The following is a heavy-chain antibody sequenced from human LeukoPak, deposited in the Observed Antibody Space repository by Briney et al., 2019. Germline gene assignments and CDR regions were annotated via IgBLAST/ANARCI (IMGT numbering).Heavy chain of an antibody. CDR2: ISYDGSNK. Sequence: GRSLRLSCAASGFTFSSYGMHWVRQAPGKGLEWVAVISYDGSNKYYADSVKGRFTISRDNSKNTLYLQMNSLRAEDTAVYYCARDIVVVVAATYYYYGMDVWGKGTTVTVSS. CDR3: ARDIVVVVAATYYYYGMDV. V-gene: IGHV3-30*03. D-gene: IGHD2-15*01. J-gene: IGHJ6*04. CDR1: GFTFSSYG.